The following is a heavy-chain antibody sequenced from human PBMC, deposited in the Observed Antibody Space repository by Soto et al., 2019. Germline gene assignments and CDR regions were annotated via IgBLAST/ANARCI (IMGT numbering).Heavy chain of an antibody. V-gene: IGHV3-23*01. CDR3: AKEPLGGGNYYYFYFEY. J-gene: IGHJ4*02. D-gene: IGHD2-21*02. CDR1: GFRFDNYA. Sequence: GGSLRLSCTVSGFRFDNYAMTWVRQAPGKAPEWISAISGSGRSTYYADSVKGRFTISRDNSRDTLYLQTTSLRVDDTAVYFCAKEPLGGGNYYYFYFEYWGQGTLVTVSS. CDR2: ISGSGRST.